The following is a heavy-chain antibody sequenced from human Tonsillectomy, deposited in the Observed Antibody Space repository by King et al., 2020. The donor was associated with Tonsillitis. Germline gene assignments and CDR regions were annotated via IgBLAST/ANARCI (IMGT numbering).Heavy chain of an antibody. D-gene: IGHD3-22*01. J-gene: IGHJ3*02. V-gene: IGHV3-7*01. CDR3: ARGLGSCYSFRGNAFDI. CDR1: GFTFSSYW. CDR2: IKQDGSEK. Sequence: VQLVESGGGLVQPGGSLRLSCAASGFTFSSYWMSWVRQAPGKGLEWVANIKQDGSEKYYVDSVKGRSTISRDNAKNSLYLQMNSLRAEDTAVYYCARGLGSCYSFRGNAFDIWGQGTMVTVSS.